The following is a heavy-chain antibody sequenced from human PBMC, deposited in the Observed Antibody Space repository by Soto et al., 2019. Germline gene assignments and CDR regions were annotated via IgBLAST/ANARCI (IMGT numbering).Heavy chain of an antibody. J-gene: IGHJ3*02. CDR3: ASGLGYCSGGSCFIDAFDI. D-gene: IGHD2-15*01. CDR2: INPNSGGT. V-gene: IGHV1-2*04. CDR1: GYTFTGYY. Sequence: GASVKISCKASGYTFTGYYMHWVRQAPGQGLEWKGWINPNSGGTNYVQKFQGWVTMTRDTSISTAYMELSRLRFDDTAVYYCASGLGYCSGGSCFIDAFDIWGQGTTVTVSS.